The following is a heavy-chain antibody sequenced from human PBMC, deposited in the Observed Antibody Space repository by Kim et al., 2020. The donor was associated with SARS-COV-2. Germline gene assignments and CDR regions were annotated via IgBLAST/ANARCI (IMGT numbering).Heavy chain of an antibody. V-gene: IGHV5-51*01. Sequence: GESLKISCKGSGYSFTSYWIGWVRQMPGKGLEWMGIIYPGDSDTRYSPSFQGQVTISADKSISTAYLQWSSLKASDTAMYYCARHEGYCSSTSCYGYWYFDLWGRGTLVTVSS. D-gene: IGHD2-2*01. CDR3: ARHEGYCSSTSCYGYWYFDL. CDR1: GYSFTSYW. J-gene: IGHJ2*01. CDR2: IYPGDSDT.